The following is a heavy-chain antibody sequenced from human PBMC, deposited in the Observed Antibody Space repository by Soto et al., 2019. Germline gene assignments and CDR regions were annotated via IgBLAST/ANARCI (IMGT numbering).Heavy chain of an antibody. J-gene: IGHJ4*02. CDR1: GGSISSSSYY. CDR3: ASLHDYGDY. Sequence: QLQLQESGPGLVKPSETLSLTCTVSGGSISSSSYYWGWIRHPPGKGLEWIGSIYYSGSTYYNPSLKSRVTISVDTSKNQFSLKLSFVTAADTAVYYCASLHDYGDYWGQGTLVTVSS. V-gene: IGHV4-39*01. CDR2: IYYSGST.